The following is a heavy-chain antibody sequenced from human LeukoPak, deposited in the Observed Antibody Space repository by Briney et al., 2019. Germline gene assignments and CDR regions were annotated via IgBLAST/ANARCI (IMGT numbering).Heavy chain of an antibody. CDR2: IYYSGST. CDR1: GGSISGYY. J-gene: IGHJ6*02. D-gene: IGHD2-2*01. V-gene: IGHV4-59*01. CDR3: ARGTYQLLPYYYYYGMDV. Sequence: PSETLSLTCTVSGGSISGYYWSWIRQPPGKGLEWIGYIYYSGSTNYNPSLKSRVTISVDTSKNQFSLKLSSVTAADTAVYYCARGTYQLLPYYYYYGMDVWGQGTTVTVSS.